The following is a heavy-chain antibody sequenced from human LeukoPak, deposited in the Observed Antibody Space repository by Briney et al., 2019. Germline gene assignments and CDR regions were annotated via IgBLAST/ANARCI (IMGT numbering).Heavy chain of an antibody. V-gene: IGHV3-66*01. CDR1: EFSVGSNY. D-gene: IGHD2-15*01. Sequence: AGGSLRLSCAASEFSVGSNYMTWVRQAPGKGLEWVSLIYSGGSTYYADSVKGRFTISRDNSKNTLYLQMNSLRAEDTAVYYCATARFGRFDYWGQGTLVTVSS. J-gene: IGHJ4*02. CDR2: IYSGGST. CDR3: ATARFGRFDY.